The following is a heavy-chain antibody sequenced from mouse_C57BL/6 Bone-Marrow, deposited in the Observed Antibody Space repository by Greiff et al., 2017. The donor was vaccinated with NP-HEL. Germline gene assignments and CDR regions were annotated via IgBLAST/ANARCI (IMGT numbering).Heavy chain of an antibody. CDR3: AFAYYSNYDLCDY. Sequence: EVQLQQSGPELVKPGASVKISCKASGYTFTDYYMNWVKQSHGKSLEWIGDINPNNGGTSYNQKFKGKATLTVDKSSSTAYMELRSLTSEDSAVYYCAFAYYSNYDLCDYWGQGTTLTVSS. CDR2: INPNNGGT. CDR1: GYTFTDYY. V-gene: IGHV1-26*01. J-gene: IGHJ2*01. D-gene: IGHD2-5*01.